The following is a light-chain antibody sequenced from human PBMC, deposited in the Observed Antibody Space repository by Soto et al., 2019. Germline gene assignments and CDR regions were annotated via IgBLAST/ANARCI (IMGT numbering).Light chain of an antibody. CDR3: QQYGSSLIT. CDR1: QSVSSSD. Sequence: EIVLTQSPGTLSLSPGERATLSCRASQSVSSSDLAWYQQKPGQAPRLPIYRASSRATGIPDRFSGSGSGTDFTLTISRLEPEDFAVDYCQQYGSSLITFDQRTRLETK. J-gene: IGKJ5*01. V-gene: IGKV3-20*01. CDR2: RAS.